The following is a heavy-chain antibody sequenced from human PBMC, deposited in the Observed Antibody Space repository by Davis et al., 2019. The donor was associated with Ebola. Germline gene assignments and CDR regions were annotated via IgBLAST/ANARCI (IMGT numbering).Heavy chain of an antibody. CDR2: IPIDGGYN. CDR1: GIDFTTSI. J-gene: IGHJ4*01. V-gene: IGHV3-30-3*01. Sequence: GESLKISCIVSGIDFTTSIMHWVRQAPGKGLEWVALIPIDGGYNQYGDAVKGRFTISRDDPRNTVDLQMNSLRADDTAVYYCAREGVSSGRAGSFDYWGHGTLVTVSS. CDR3: AREGVSSGRAGSFDY. D-gene: IGHD6-19*01.